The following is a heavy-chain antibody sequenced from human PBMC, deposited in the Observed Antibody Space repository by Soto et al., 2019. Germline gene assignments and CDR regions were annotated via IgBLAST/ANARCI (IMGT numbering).Heavy chain of an antibody. Sequence: QVQLVESGGGVVQPGRSLRLSCAASGFTFSSYGMHWVRQAPGKGLEWVAVISYDGSDKYYADSVKGRFTISRANSNNTVYLQMDSLRAEDTAVYYCAKGVVVATNYFQHWGQGTLVTVAS. D-gene: IGHD2-15*01. CDR1: GFTFSSYG. V-gene: IGHV3-30*18. J-gene: IGHJ1*01. CDR2: ISYDGSDK. CDR3: AKGVVVATNYFQH.